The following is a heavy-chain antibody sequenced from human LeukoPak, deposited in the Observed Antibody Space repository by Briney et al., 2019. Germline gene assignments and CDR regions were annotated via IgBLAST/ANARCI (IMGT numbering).Heavy chain of an antibody. CDR2: INPNSGDT. CDR3: ASGPLGEMATPGWFDP. Sequence: GASVKVSCKASGYTFTGYYIHWVRQAPGQGLEWMGWINPNSGDTNYAQKLQGRVTMTTDTSTSTAYMELRSLRSDDTAVYYCASGPLGEMATPGWFDPWGQGTLVTVSS. J-gene: IGHJ5*02. D-gene: IGHD5-24*01. V-gene: IGHV1-18*04. CDR1: GYTFTGYY.